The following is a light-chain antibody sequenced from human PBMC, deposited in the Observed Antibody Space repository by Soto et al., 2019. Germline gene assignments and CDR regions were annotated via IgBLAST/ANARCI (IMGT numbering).Light chain of an antibody. CDR2: AVT. Sequence: QSALTEPGSVSGFPGQSITISCTGTSRDVGGYNYASWYQQHPGKAPKLMIYAVTDRPSGVSSRFSGSKSGNTASLTISGLQAEDEADYYCSSYTSSSTLFGTGTKVTVL. V-gene: IGLV2-14*01. CDR3: SSYTSSSTL. J-gene: IGLJ1*01. CDR1: SRDVGGYNY.